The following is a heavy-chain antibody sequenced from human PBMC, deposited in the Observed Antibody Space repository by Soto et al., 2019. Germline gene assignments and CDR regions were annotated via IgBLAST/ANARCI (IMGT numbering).Heavy chain of an antibody. CDR2: INHSGST. D-gene: IGHD2-15*01. CDR3: ARDKNSHYYGMDV. CDR1: GGSFSGYY. J-gene: IGHJ6*02. Sequence: KPSETLSLTCAVYGGSFSGYYWNWIRQPPGKGLEWIGEINHSGSTKYNPSLKTRVTISVDTSKNQISLKLSSVTAADTAVYYCARDKNSHYYGMDVWGQGTPVTVSS. V-gene: IGHV4-34*01.